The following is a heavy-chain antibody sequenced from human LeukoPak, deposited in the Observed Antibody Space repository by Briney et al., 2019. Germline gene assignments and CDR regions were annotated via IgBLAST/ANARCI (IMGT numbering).Heavy chain of an antibody. CDR1: GFTFSSYA. V-gene: IGHV3-23*01. J-gene: IGHJ4*02. CDR3: AKERDGDYVRYTHY. D-gene: IGHD4-17*01. Sequence: GGSLRLSCAASGFTFSSYAMSWVRQAPGKGLEWVSSISASGGGTYYADSVKGRFTISRDNSKDTLYLQLSSLRVDDTAVYHCAKERDGDYVRYTHYWGQGTLVTVS. CDR2: ISASGGGT.